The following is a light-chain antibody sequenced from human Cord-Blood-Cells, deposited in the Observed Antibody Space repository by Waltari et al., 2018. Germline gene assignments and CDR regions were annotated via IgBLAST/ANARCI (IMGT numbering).Light chain of an antibody. CDR1: SRHVGGYNY. CDR2: DVS. V-gene: IGLV2-14*01. CDR3: SSYTSSSRV. J-gene: IGLJ3*02. Sequence: QSARTQPASVSGSPGPSITLSCTGTSRHVGGYNYVSWYQQHPGKAPNLMIYDVSKRPSGVSTRFSGSKSGNTASLTISGLQAEDEADYYCSSYTSSSRVFGGGTKLTVL.